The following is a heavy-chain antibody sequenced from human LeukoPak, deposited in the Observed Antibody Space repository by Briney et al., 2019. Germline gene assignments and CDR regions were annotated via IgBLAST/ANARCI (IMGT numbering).Heavy chain of an antibody. V-gene: IGHV1-69*01. J-gene: IGHJ6*03. CDR3: ARDVYDFWSGFSIENYYYYMDV. Sequence: SVKVSCKASGGTFSNYGISWLRQAPEQGLEWMGGIIPLFGTANYAQKFQGRVTITADESTSTVYMEVSSLRSEDTAVYYCARDVYDFWSGFSIENYYYYMDVWGKGTAVTVSS. CDR1: GGTFSNYG. CDR2: IIPLFGTA. D-gene: IGHD3-3*01.